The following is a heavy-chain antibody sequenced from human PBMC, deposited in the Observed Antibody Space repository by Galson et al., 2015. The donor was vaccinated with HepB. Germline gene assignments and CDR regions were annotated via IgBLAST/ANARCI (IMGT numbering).Heavy chain of an antibody. CDR1: GFTFSSYA. V-gene: IGHV3-23*01. J-gene: IGHJ4*02. D-gene: IGHD6-13*01. CDR2: ISGSGGST. Sequence: SLRLSCAASGFTFSSYAMSWVRQAPGKGLEWVSAISGSGGSTYYADSVKGRFTISRDNSKNTLYLQMNSLRAEDTAVYYCAKDRRGIAAAGHSWGYFDYWGQGTLVTVSS. CDR3: AKDRRGIAAAGHSWGYFDY.